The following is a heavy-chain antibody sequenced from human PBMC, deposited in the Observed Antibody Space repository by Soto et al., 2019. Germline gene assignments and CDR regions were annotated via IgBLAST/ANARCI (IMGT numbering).Heavy chain of an antibody. CDR2: IIPNDGGT. V-gene: IGHV1-2*02. D-gene: IGHD3-22*01. CDR1: GYSFTDHY. CDR3: ARGAFDRSGNYLAGWFDP. Sequence: QVQLVQSGAEVKKPGASVKISCKASGYSFTDHYIHWIRQAPGQGLEWMGWIIPNDGGTKYAQKFQDRINMTRDTSITTAYMDLSRLTSDDTAVYYCARGAFDRSGNYLAGWFDPWGQGTRVTVSS. J-gene: IGHJ5*02.